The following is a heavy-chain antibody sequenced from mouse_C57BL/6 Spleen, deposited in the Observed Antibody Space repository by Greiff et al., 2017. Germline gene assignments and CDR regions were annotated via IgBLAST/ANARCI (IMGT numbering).Heavy chain of an antibody. CDR2: ISSGGSYT. D-gene: IGHD2-12*01. CDR3: ARPYSRYFDV. V-gene: IGHV5-6*01. J-gene: IGHJ1*03. Sequence: EVKVVESGGDLVKPGGSLKLSCAASGFTFSSYGMSWVRQTPDKRLEWVATISSGGSYTYYPDSVKGRFTISRDNAKNTLYLQMSSLKSEDTAMYYGARPYSRYFDVWGTGTTVTFSS. CDR1: GFTFSSYG.